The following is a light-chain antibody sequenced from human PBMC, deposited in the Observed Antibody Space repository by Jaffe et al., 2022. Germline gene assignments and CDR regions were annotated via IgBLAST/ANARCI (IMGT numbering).Light chain of an antibody. Sequence: EIVLTQSPGTLSLSPGERATLSCRASQSFSSGYLAWYQQKPGQAPRLLIYGASSRATDIPDRFSGSGSGTDFTLTISRLEPEDFAVYYCQHYGSSPYTFGQGTKLEIK. J-gene: IGKJ2*01. CDR3: QHYGSSPYT. CDR1: QSFSSGY. V-gene: IGKV3-20*01. CDR2: GAS.